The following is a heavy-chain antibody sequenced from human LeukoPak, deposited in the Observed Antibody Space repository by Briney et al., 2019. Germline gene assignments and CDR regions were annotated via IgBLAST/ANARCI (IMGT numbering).Heavy chain of an antibody. D-gene: IGHD1-26*01. Sequence: SETLSPTCAIYGGSFSGYYWSWIRQPPGKGLEWIGEINHSASTNYNPSLKSRVTISVDTSKNQFSLKLSSVTAADTAVYYCARGGVGATTMPDWYFDLWGRGTLVTVSS. CDR1: GGSFSGYY. V-gene: IGHV4-34*01. CDR2: INHSAST. J-gene: IGHJ2*01. CDR3: ARGGVGATTMPDWYFDL.